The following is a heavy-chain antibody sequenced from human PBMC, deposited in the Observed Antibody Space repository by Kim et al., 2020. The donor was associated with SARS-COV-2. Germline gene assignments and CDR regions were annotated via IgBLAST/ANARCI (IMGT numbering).Heavy chain of an antibody. V-gene: IGHV3-53*04. J-gene: IGHJ6*02. Sequence: GGSLRLSCAASGFTVSSNYMSWVRQAPGKGLEWVSVIYSGGSTYYADSVKGRFTISRHNSKNTLYLQMNSLRAEDTAVYYCARGRGLGSGYDYYYGMDVWGQGTTVTVSS. CDR2: IYSGGST. CDR1: GFTVSSNY. CDR3: ARGRGLGSGYDYYYGMDV. D-gene: IGHD5-12*01.